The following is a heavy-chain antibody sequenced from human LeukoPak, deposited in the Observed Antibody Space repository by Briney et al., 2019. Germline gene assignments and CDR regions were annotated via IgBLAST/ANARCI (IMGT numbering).Heavy chain of an antibody. CDR3: ARETYYYDSSGYFNWFDP. D-gene: IGHD3-22*01. CDR2: IYYSGST. CDR1: GGSISSSTFY. J-gene: IGHJ5*02. Sequence: SETLSLTCTVSGGSISSSTFYWGWIRQPPGKGLEWIGYIYYSGSTNYNPSLKSRVTISVDTSKNQFSLKLSSVTAADTAVYYCARETYYYDSSGYFNWFDPWGQGTLVTVSS. V-gene: IGHV4-61*01.